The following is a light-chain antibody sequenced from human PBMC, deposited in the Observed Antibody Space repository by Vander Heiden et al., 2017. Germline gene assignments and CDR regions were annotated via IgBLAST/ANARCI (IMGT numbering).Light chain of an antibody. CDR2: GNS. J-gene: IGLJ2*01. CDR1: SSHIGAGYD. CDR3: QAYDSSLSGHVV. V-gene: IGLV1-40*01. Sequence: QSVLTQPPSVSGAPGQRVSIPCPGSSSHIGAGYDVHWYQQLPGTASKPLIYGNSNRPAGDPDRSSGSKSGTSASLAITGLQAEEEADYYCQAYDSSLSGHVVFGGGTKLTVL.